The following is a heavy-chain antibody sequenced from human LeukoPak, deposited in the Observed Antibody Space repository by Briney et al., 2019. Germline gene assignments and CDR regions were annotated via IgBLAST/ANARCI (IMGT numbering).Heavy chain of an antibody. CDR3: ARDPHSLDY. CDR1: RFTFSSYS. CDR2: IAYTGTI. Sequence: GGSLRLSCTASRFTFSSYSMNWVRQAPGKGLGWVAYIAYTGTIHYADSVRGRFAISRDNAKSSLFLQLNSLRAEDTAVYYCARDPHSLDYWGQGTLVTVSS. V-gene: IGHV3-48*01. J-gene: IGHJ4*02.